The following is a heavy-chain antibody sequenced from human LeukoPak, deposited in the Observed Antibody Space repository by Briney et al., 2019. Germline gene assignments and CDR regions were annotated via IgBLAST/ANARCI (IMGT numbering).Heavy chain of an antibody. CDR3: AREGIAVAGTWWFDP. CDR1: GFTFSSYG. V-gene: IGHV3-33*01. J-gene: IGHJ5*02. CDR2: IWYDGSNK. D-gene: IGHD6-19*01. Sequence: GGSLRLSCAASGFTFSSYGMHWVRQAPGKGLEWVAVIWYDGSNKYYADSVKGRFTISRDNSKNTLYLQMNSLRAEDTDVYYCAREGIAVAGTWWFDPWGQGTLVPVSS.